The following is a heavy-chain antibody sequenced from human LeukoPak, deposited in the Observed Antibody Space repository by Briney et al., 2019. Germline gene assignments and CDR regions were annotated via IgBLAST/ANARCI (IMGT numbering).Heavy chain of an antibody. CDR3: ARDLHYGSGSFDPFYYYGTDV. Sequence: SETLSLTCTVSGGSISVYHWSWIRQPPGKGLEWIGYIDDSGSTNYNPSLKSRVTISIDPSRNQFSLNLDSVTAADTAVYYCARDLHYGSGSFDPFYYYGTDVWGQGTTVTVSS. CDR1: GGSISVYH. J-gene: IGHJ6*02. D-gene: IGHD3-10*01. V-gene: IGHV4-59*01. CDR2: IDDSGST.